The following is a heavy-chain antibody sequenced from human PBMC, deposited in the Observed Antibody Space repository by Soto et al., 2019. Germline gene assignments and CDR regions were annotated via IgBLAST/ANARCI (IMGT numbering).Heavy chain of an antibody. CDR2: IIPIFGAP. Sequence: QVQLIQSGAEVKKPGSSVRVSCKASGGSFSTYVITWVRQAPGQGLEWMGGIIPIFGAPNYAQKFQGRVTITADKSTDTAYMDLISLRSEDTAVYYCVREMSSSWYAAFAIWGPGTMVTGSS. CDR1: GGSFSTYV. CDR3: VREMSSSWYAAFAI. J-gene: IGHJ3*02. D-gene: IGHD6-13*01. V-gene: IGHV1-69*06.